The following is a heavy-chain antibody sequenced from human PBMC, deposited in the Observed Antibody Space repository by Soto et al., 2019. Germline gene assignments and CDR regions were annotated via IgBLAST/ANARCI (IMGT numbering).Heavy chain of an antibody. J-gene: IGHJ4*02. V-gene: IGHV3-11*01. CDR2: ISSSGSTI. CDR1: GFTFSDYY. Sequence: QVQLVESGGGLVKPGGSLRLSCAASGFTFSDYYMSWIRQAPGRGLVWVSYISSSGSTIYYADSVKGRFTISRDNAKNSLYXXXXXXXXXXXXXXXXXXXXXXXXGRVXWGQGTLVTVSS. D-gene: IGHD2-15*01. CDR3: XXXXXXXXGRVX.